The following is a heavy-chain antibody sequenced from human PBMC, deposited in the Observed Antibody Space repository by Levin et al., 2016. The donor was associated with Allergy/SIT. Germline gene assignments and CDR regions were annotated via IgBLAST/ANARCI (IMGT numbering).Heavy chain of an antibody. Sequence: GGSLRLSCVDSGFMFMDYAMTWVRQAPGKGLEWVSTVTHVASTTYYSDSVKGRFTISRDDSKSTLYLDMNSLRVEDTAVYYCAKGSRRDGHNLFDFWGQGTLVTVAS. V-gene: IGHV3-23*01. CDR3: AKGSRRDGHNLFDF. CDR1: GFMFMDYA. CDR2: VTHVASTT. J-gene: IGHJ4*02. D-gene: IGHD5-24*01.